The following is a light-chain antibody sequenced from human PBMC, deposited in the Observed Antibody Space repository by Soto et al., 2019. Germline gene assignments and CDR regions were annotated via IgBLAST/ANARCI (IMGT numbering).Light chain of an antibody. Sequence: IQMTQSPSTVWASVGDSFTITCRASQSISSWLAWYQQKPGKAPKLLIYDASSLESGVPSRFSGSGSGTEFTLTISSLQPDDFATYYCQQYNSYSWTFGQGSKVDIK. J-gene: IGKJ1*01. CDR1: QSISSW. CDR3: QQYNSYSWT. V-gene: IGKV1-5*01. CDR2: DAS.